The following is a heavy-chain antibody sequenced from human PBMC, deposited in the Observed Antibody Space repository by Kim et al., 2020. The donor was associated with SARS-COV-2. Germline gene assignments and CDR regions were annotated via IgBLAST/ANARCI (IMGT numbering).Heavy chain of an antibody. Sequence: ASVKVSCKASGYTFTSYYMHWVRQAPGQGLEWMGVINPSGGSTRYGQKFQGRVTMTRDTSTNTVYMELSSLRSDDTAVYYCARTAYSGTWYNCFDPWGQGTLVTVSS. CDR3: ARTAYSGTWYNCFDP. V-gene: IGHV1-46*01. CDR2: INPSGGST. CDR1: GYTFTSYY. J-gene: IGHJ5*02. D-gene: IGHD1-26*01.